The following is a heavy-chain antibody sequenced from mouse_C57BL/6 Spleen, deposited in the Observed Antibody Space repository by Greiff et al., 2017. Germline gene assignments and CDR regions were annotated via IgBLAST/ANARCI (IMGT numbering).Heavy chain of an antibody. D-gene: IGHD1-1*01. CDR2: ISDGGSYT. V-gene: IGHV5-4*03. CDR1: GFTFSSYA. J-gene: IGHJ1*03. CDR3: ARRSSPSYWYFDV. Sequence: EVMLVESGGGLVKPGGSLKLSCAASGFTFSSYAMSWVRQTPEKRLEWVATISDGGSYTYYPDNVKGRFTISRDNAKNNLYLQMSHLKSEDTAMYYCARRSSPSYWYFDVWGTGTTVTVSS.